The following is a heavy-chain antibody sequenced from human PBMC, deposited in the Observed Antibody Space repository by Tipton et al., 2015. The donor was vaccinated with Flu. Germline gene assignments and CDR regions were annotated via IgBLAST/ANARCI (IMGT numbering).Heavy chain of an antibody. V-gene: IGHV3-21*01. Sequence: SLRLSCAASGFTFSSYSMNWVRQAPGKGLEWVSSISSSSSYIYYVDSVKGRFTIPRDNAKNSLYLQMNSLRAEDTAVYYCARDVWDVLRYFDWSRGVNAFDIWGQGTMVTVSS. D-gene: IGHD3-9*01. J-gene: IGHJ3*02. CDR1: GFTFSSYS. CDR3: ARDVWDVLRYFDWSRGVNAFDI. CDR2: ISSSSSYI.